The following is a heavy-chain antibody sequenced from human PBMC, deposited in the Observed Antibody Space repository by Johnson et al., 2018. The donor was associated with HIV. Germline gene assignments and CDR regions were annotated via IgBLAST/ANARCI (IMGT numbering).Heavy chain of an antibody. CDR2: ISYDGSNK. J-gene: IGHJ3*02. D-gene: IGHD5-12*01. V-gene: IGHV3-30*03. CDR3: ARERSRGGYSGYDYGAFDI. Sequence: QVQLVESGGGLVQPGGSLRLSCAASGFTVSSNYMSWVRQAPGKGLEWVAVISYDGSNKYYADSVKGRFTISRDNSKNTLYLQMTSLRGEDTAVYYCARERSRGGYSGYDYGAFDIWGQGTMVTVSS. CDR1: GFTVSSNY.